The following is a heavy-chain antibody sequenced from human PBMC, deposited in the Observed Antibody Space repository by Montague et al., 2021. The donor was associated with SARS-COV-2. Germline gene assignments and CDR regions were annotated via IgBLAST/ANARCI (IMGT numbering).Heavy chain of an antibody. Sequence: SETLSLTCTVSGGFISSSSYYWGWIRQPPGKGLEWIGSTYYSGSSYYNPSLKSRVTISVDTSKNQFSLKLSSVTAADTAVYYCARQEPIVVVVAAARGWFDPWGQGTLVTVSS. V-gene: IGHV4-39*01. CDR2: TYYSGSS. J-gene: IGHJ5*02. CDR1: GGFISSSSYY. D-gene: IGHD2-15*01. CDR3: ARQEPIVVVVAAARGWFDP.